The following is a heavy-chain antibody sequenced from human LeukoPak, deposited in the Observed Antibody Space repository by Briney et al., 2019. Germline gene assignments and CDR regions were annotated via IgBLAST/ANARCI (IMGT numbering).Heavy chain of an antibody. CDR1: GFTFSSYG. CDR3: AKDKAVTTFGYYYGMDV. D-gene: IGHD4-17*01. V-gene: IGHV3-30*18. Sequence: GRSLRLSCAASGFTFSSYGMHWVRQAPGKGLEWVAVISYDGSNKYYADSVKGRFTISRDNSKNTLYLQMNSLRAEDTAVYYCAKDKAVTTFGYYYGMDVWGQGTTVTVSS. J-gene: IGHJ6*02. CDR2: ISYDGSNK.